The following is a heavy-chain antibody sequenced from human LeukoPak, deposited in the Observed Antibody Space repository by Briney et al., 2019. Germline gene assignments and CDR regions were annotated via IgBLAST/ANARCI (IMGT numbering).Heavy chain of an antibody. Sequence: GGSLRLSCAASGFTFSSYAMSWVRQAPGKGLEWVSAISGSGGSTYYADSVKGRFTISRDNSKNTLYLQMNSLRAEDTAAYYCAKRLLWFGAPLDYWGQGTLVTVSS. CDR1: GFTFSSYA. CDR3: AKRLLWFGAPLDY. V-gene: IGHV3-23*01. J-gene: IGHJ4*02. D-gene: IGHD3-10*01. CDR2: ISGSGGST.